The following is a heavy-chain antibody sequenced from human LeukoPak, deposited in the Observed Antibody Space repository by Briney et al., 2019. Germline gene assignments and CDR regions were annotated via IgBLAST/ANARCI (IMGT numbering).Heavy chain of an antibody. CDR1: GYTFTGSY. J-gene: IGHJ6*02. D-gene: IGHD6-19*01. Sequence: GASVKVSCKPSGYTFTGSYMLWVRQAPGQGLEWMGWINPKSGGPNYQQKFQGWGTINSDTSISTAYMELSRLRSDDTAVYYCARVDAVAGTYYYYGMDVWGQGTTVTVSS. CDR3: ARVDAVAGTYYYYGMDV. V-gene: IGHV1-2*04. CDR2: INPKSGGP.